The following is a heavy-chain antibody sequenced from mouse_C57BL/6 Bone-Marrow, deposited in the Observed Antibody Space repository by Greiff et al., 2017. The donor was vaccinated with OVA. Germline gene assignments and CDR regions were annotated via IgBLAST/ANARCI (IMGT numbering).Heavy chain of an antibody. Sequence: VQLKESGPELVKPGASVKISCKASGYSFTDYNMNWVKQSNGKSLEWIGVINPNYGTTSYNQKFKGKATLTVDQSSSTAYMQLNSLTSEDSAVYYCARWGGSSYWWYFDVWGTGTTVTVSS. CDR1: GYSFTDYN. J-gene: IGHJ1*03. CDR3: ARWGGSSYWWYFDV. D-gene: IGHD1-1*01. CDR2: INPNYGTT. V-gene: IGHV1-39*01.